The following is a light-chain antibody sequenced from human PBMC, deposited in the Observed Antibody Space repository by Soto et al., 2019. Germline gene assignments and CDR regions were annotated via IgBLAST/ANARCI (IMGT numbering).Light chain of an antibody. CDR1: SGSVSSSYY. J-gene: IGLJ3*02. V-gene: IGLV8-61*01. CDR2: TTN. CDR3: VLYMGTGRVV. Sequence: QTVVTQEPSFSVSPGGTVTLTCGLSSGSVSSSYYPSWYQQIPGQAPRTLIYTTNTRSSGVPDRFSGSILGNKAALTITGAQADDECDYYCVLYMGTGRVVFGRGTKLTVL.